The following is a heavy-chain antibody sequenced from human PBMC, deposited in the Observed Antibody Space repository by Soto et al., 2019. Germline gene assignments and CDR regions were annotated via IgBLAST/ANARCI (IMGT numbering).Heavy chain of an antibody. J-gene: IGHJ5*02. CDR2: IYWDDDK. V-gene: IGHV2-5*02. CDR3: AHIPNYYQYDWFDP. Sequence: QITLKESGPTLVKPTQTLTLTCTFSGFSLTTRGVGVGWIRQPPGKALECLALIYWDDDKRYSPSLQSRLSITKNTSKTQGVLTMANVDPVDTATYYCAHIPNYYQYDWFDPWGQGTLVSVSS. D-gene: IGHD3-16*01. CDR1: GFSLTTRGVG.